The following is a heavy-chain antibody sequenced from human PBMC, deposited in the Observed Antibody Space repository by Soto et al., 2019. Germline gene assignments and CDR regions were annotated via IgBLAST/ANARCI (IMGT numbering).Heavy chain of an antibody. V-gene: IGHV3-23*01. CDR3: AKDLGVSIAARRRNYFDY. Sequence: GGSLRLSCAASGFTFSSYAMSWVRQAPGKGLEWVSAISGSGGSTFYADSVKGRFTISRDNSKNTLYLQMNSLRAEDTAVYYCAKDLGVSIAARRRNYFDYWGQGTLVTVSS. J-gene: IGHJ4*02. CDR2: ISGSGGST. D-gene: IGHD6-6*01. CDR1: GFTFSSYA.